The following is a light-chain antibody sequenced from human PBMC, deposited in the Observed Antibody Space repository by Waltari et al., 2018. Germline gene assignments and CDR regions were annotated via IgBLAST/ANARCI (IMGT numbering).Light chain of an antibody. V-gene: IGKV1-5*03. J-gene: IGKJ1*01. CDR3: QQYNDYSPWA. CDR2: KAS. Sequence: DIQMTQSPSTLSASVGDRVTITCRASQTISRWLAWYQHKSGKAPKLLIYKASSLESGGPSMCSGSGSGTEFTLTISSLHPDDFATYYCQQYNDYSPWAFGQGTKVQI. CDR1: QTISRW.